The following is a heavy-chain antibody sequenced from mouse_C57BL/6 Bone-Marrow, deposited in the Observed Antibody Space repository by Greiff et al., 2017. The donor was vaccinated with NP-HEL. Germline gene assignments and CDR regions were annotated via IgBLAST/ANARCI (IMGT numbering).Heavy chain of an antibody. Sequence: VQLQQSGAELVRPGTSVKVSCKASGYAFTNYLIEWVKQRPGQGLEWIGVINPGSGGTNYNEKFKGKATLTADKSSSTAYLQLSSLTSEDSAVYFCARWVYDGYPAWFAYWGQGTLVTVSA. CDR1: GYAFTNYL. CDR2: INPGSGGT. D-gene: IGHD2-3*01. CDR3: ARWVYDGYPAWFAY. V-gene: IGHV1-54*01. J-gene: IGHJ3*01.